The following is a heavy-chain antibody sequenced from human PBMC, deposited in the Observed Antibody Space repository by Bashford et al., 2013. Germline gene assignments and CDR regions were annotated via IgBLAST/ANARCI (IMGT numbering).Heavy chain of an antibody. D-gene: IGHD1-26*01. V-gene: IGHV3-21*01. Sequence: GSLRLSCAASGFIFGAYSMNWVRQAPGKGLEWVSSISSTGDYIYYADSVKGRFTLSRDNAENSVFLQLNRLTAEDTAVYFCARSPDLVGATSDYFDFWGLGTPVTVSS. CDR2: ISSTGDYI. CDR1: GFIFGAYS. CDR3: ARSPDLVGATSDYFDF. J-gene: IGHJ4*01.